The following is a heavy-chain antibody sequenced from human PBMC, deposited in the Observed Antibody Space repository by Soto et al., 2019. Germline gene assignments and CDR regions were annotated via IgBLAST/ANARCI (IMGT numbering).Heavy chain of an antibody. CDR1: GGSFSGYY. CDR2: INHSGST. J-gene: IGHJ6*02. D-gene: IGHD2-15*01. CDR3: ASGRGYCSGGSCYSGGYYYYGMDV. V-gene: IGHV4-34*01. Sequence: SETLSLTCAVYGGSFSGYYWSWIRQPPGKGLEWIGEINHSGSTNYNPSLKSRVTISVDTSKNQFSLKLSSVTAADTAVYYCASGRGYCSGGSCYSGGYYYYGMDVWGQGTTVTV.